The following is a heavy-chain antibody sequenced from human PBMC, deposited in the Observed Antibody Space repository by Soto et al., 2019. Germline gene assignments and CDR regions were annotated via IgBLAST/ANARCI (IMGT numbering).Heavy chain of an antibody. CDR1: GYSFTSYW. CDR2: IDPSDSYT. D-gene: IGHD4-17*01. V-gene: IGHV5-10-1*01. Sequence: GESVKISCKGSGYSFTSYWISWVRQMPGKGLEWMGRIDPSDSYTNYSPSFQGHVTISADKSISTAYLQWSSLKASDTAMYYCARHHLLRSGTTAPYYFDYWGQGTLVTVSS. J-gene: IGHJ4*02. CDR3: ARHHLLRSGTTAPYYFDY.